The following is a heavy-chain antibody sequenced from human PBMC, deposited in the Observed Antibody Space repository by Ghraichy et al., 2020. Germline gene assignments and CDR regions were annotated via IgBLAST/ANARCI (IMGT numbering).Heavy chain of an antibody. CDR3: AHSGGGGYDYVWGSYGLRDYYYYGMDV. Sequence: SGPTLVKPTQTLTLTCTFSGFSLSTSGVGVGWIRQPPGKALEWLALIYWNDDKRYSPSLKSRLTITKDTSKNQVVLTMTNMDPVDTATYYCAHSGGGGYDYVWGSYGLRDYYYYGMDVWGQGTTVTVSS. V-gene: IGHV2-5*01. CDR1: GFSLSTSGVG. J-gene: IGHJ6*02. D-gene: IGHD3-16*01. CDR2: IYWNDDK.